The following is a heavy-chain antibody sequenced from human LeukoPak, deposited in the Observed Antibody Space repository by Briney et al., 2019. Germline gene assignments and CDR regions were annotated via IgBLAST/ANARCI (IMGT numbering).Heavy chain of an antibody. V-gene: IGHV3-21*01. CDR3: ARELIQLWLGLDY. CDR1: GFTFSSYS. Sequence: GGSLRLSCAASGFTFSSYSMNWVRQAPGKGLEWVSSISSSSSYIYYADSVKGRFTISRDNAKNSLYLQMNSLRAEDTAVYYCARELIQLWLGLDYWGQGTLVTVSS. CDR2: ISSSSSYI. J-gene: IGHJ4*02. D-gene: IGHD5-18*01.